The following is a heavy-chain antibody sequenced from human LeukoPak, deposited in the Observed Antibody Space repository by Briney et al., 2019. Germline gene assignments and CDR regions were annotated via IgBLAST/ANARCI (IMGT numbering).Heavy chain of an antibody. D-gene: IGHD2-2*01. J-gene: IGHJ5*02. CDR2: INAGNGNT. CDR1: GFTFTSYA. Sequence: PGRSLRLSCAASGFTFTSYAMHWVRQAPGQRLEWMGWINAGNGNTKYSQKFQGRVTITRDTSASTAYMELSSLRSEDTAVYYCARSPWSSCCGFDPWGQGTLVTVSS. CDR3: ARSPWSSCCGFDP. V-gene: IGHV1-3*01.